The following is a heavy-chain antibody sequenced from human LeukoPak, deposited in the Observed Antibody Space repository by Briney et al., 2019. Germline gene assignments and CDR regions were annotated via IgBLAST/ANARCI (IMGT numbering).Heavy chain of an antibody. CDR3: ARQGGTLNWFDP. Sequence: PSETLSLTCTVFGGSISSSSYYWGWIRQPPGKGLEWIGSIFYSGSAYYNPSLKSRVAISVDTSKNQFSLKLSSVTAADTAVYYCARQGGTLNWFDPWGQGTLVTVSS. CDR2: IFYSGSA. CDR1: GGSISSSSYY. J-gene: IGHJ5*02. V-gene: IGHV4-39*01. D-gene: IGHD1-7*01.